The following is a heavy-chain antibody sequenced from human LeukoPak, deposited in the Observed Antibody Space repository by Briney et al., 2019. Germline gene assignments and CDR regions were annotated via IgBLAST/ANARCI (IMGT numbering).Heavy chain of an antibody. CDR3: ATGGHVRVYDSSAYYGHY. CDR2: INPNRGST. CDR1: GYTFTSYY. Sequence: ASVKVSCKASGYTFTSYYMYWVRQAPGQGLEWMGIINPNRGSTSYAQKFQGRVTMTRDMSTSTVYVELSSLRSEDTAVYYCATGGHVRVYDSSAYYGHYWGQGTLVTVSS. V-gene: IGHV1-46*01. D-gene: IGHD3-22*01. J-gene: IGHJ4*02.